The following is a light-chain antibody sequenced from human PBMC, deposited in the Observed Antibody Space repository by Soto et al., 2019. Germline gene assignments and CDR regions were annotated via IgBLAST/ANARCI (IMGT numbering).Light chain of an antibody. CDR3: QQYYTTPAWT. V-gene: IGKV4-1*01. J-gene: IGKJ1*01. CDR2: WAS. Sequence: DIVMTQSPDSLAVSLGERATINCKSSQSVLHSSNNKNYLAWYQQKAGQPPKLLIYWASTRESGVPDRFSGGGSGTDFTLTINSLQAEDVAVYYCQQYYTTPAWTFGQGTKVDIK. CDR1: QSVLHSSNNKNY.